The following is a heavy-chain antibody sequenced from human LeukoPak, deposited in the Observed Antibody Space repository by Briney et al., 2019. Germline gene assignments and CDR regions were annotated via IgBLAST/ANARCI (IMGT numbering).Heavy chain of an antibody. CDR3: AHLQVNAFDI. J-gene: IGHJ3*02. V-gene: IGHV2-70*11. Sequence: SGPALVKPTQTLSLTCTFSGFSRITSGMCVSWIRQPPGKALEWLARIDWDDDKYYSTSLKTRLTISKDTSKNQVVLTMTNMDPEYRATYFSAHLQVNAFDIWGQGTMLTVSS. CDR1: GFSRITSGMC. CDR2: IDWDDDK. D-gene: IGHD5-24*01.